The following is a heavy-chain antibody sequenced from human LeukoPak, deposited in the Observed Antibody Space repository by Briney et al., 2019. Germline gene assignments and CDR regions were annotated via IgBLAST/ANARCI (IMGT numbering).Heavy chain of an antibody. J-gene: IGHJ4*02. Sequence: PSETLSLTCTVSGGSVSSGSYYWSWIRQPPGKGLEWIGYIYYTGTTRYNPSLKSRVTISVDTSRNQFSLMLTSVTAADTAMYYCARDLRFGESFDYWGQGTLVTVSS. V-gene: IGHV4-61*01. CDR2: IYYTGTT. D-gene: IGHD3-10*01. CDR3: ARDLRFGESFDY. CDR1: GGSVSSGSYY.